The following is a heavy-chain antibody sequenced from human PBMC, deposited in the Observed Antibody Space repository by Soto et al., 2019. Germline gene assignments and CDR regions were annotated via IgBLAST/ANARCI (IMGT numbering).Heavy chain of an antibody. Sequence: EVQLVESGGGLVKPGGSLRLSCAASGFTFSNAWMSWVRQAPGKGLEWVGRIKSKTDGGTTDYAAPVKGRFTISRDDSKNTLYLQMNSLRAEDTAVYYCARDRIAVAGRTYYYYAMDVWGQGTTVTVSS. CDR1: GFTFSNAW. V-gene: IGHV3-15*01. CDR2: IKSKTDGGTT. CDR3: ARDRIAVAGRTYYYYAMDV. D-gene: IGHD6-19*01. J-gene: IGHJ6*02.